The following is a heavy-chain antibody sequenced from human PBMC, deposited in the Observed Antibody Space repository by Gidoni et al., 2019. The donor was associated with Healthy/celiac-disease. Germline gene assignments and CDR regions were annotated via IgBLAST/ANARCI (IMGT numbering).Heavy chain of an antibody. J-gene: IGHJ4*02. D-gene: IGHD3-10*01. CDR2: SYSGGST. V-gene: IGHV3-53*04. CDR3: ASGKYYGSGSYYHPPLDFDY. CDR1: GFTVSSNY. Sequence: EVQLVESGGGLVQPGGSLRLSCAASGFTVSSNYLRWVRQAPGKGLEWVSVSYSGGSTYYADSGKGRFTISRHNSKNTLYLQMNSLRAEDTAVYYCASGKYYGSGSYYHPPLDFDYWGQGTLVTVSS.